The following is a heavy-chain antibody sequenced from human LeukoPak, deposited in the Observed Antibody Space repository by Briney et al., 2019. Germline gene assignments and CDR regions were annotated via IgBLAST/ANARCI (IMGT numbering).Heavy chain of an antibody. Sequence: GGSLRLSCAASGFTLSSYWMSWVRQAPGKGLEWVANIKQDGSEKYYVDSVKGRFTISRDNAKNSLYLQMNSLRAEDTAVYYCAKDSGITIFGVVTLFDYWGQGTLVTVSS. CDR2: IKQDGSEK. V-gene: IGHV3-7*03. J-gene: IGHJ4*02. CDR3: AKDSGITIFGVVTLFDY. CDR1: GFTLSSYW. D-gene: IGHD3-3*01.